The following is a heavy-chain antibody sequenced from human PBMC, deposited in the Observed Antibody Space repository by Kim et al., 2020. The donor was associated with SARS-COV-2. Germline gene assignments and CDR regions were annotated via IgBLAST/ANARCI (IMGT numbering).Heavy chain of an antibody. V-gene: IGHV3-66*01. Sequence: GGSLRLSCAASGFTVSSNYMSWVRQAPGKGLEWVSVIYSDGSTYYADAVKGRFTISRDNSKNTLYLQMNSLRAEDTAVYYCARDRISWTTVLTSYGMDVWRQETTLTVSS. D-gene: IGHD4-17*01. CDR3: ARDRISWTTVLTSYGMDV. J-gene: IGHJ6*02. CDR2: IYSDGST. CDR1: GFTVSSNY.